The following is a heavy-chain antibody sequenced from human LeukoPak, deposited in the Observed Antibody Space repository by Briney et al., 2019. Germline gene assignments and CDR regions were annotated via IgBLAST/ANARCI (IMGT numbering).Heavy chain of an antibody. CDR3: ASSIGGSSSTPDDY. CDR2: INHSGST. CDR1: GGSFSGYY. V-gene: IGHV4-34*01. D-gene: IGHD6-6*01. Sequence: SETLSLTCAVYGGSFSGYYWSWIRQPPGKGLEWIGEINHSGSTNYNPSLKSRVTISVDTSKNQFSLKLSSVTAADTAVYYCASSIGGSSSTPDDYWGQGTLVTVSS. J-gene: IGHJ4*02.